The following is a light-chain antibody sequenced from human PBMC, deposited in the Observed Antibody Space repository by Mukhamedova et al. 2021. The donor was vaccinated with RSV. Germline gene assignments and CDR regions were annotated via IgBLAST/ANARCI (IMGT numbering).Light chain of an antibody. J-gene: IGKJ5*01. CDR2: DAS. Sequence: WYQRRVHGEAPKVLIYDASDLESGVPSRFSGSGSGTDFTLTINTLQPEDLGTYYCLQFNTYPPVTFGQGTRLDFK. CDR3: LQFNTYPPVT. V-gene: IGKV1-13*02.